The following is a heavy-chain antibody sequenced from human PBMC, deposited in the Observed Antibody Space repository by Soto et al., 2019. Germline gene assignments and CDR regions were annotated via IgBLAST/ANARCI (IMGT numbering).Heavy chain of an antibody. J-gene: IGHJ4*02. CDR2: INAGNGNT. CDR1: GYTFTSYA. V-gene: IGHV1-3*01. D-gene: IGHD3-9*01. Sequence: ASVKVSCTASGYTFTSYAMHWVRQAPGQRLEWMGWINAGNGNTKYSQKFQGRVTITRDTSASTAYMELSSLRSEDTAVYYCARGGDDILTGPDYWGQGTLVTVSS. CDR3: ARGGDDILTGPDY.